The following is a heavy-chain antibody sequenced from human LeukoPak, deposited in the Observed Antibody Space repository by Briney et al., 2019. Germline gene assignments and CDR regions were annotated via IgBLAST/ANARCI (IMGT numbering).Heavy chain of an antibody. D-gene: IGHD3-10*01. J-gene: IGHJ4*02. CDR3: TTAPYYGSGSYYGY. V-gene: IGHV3-15*07. Sequence: VGSLRLSCAASGFTFSNAWMNWVRQAPGKGLEWVGRIKSKTDGGTTDYAAPVKGRFTISRDDSKNTLYLQMNSLKTEDTAVYYCTTAPYYGSGSYYGYWGQGTLVTVSS. CDR1: GFTFSNAW. CDR2: IKSKTDGGTT.